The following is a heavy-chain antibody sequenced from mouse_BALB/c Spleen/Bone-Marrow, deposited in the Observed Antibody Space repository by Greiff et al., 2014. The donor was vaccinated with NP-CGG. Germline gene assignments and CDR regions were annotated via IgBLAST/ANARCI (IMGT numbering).Heavy chain of an antibody. CDR3: ASYYYGSSSFAY. V-gene: IGHV14-3*02. CDR1: GFNIKDTY. Sequence: EVQLQQSGAELVKPGASVKLSCTASGFNIKDTYMHWVKQRPEQGLEWIGGIDPANGNTKYDPKFQGKATITADTSSNTAYLQLSSLTSEDTAVYYCASYYYGSSSFAYWGQGTLVTVSA. J-gene: IGHJ3*01. CDR2: IDPANGNT. D-gene: IGHD1-1*01.